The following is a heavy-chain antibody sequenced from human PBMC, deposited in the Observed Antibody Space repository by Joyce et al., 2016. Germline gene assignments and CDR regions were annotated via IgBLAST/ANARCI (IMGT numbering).Heavy chain of an antibody. CDR3: VRGISARPGGPNWFDP. V-gene: IGHV3-74*01. Sequence: EVQLVESGGGLVQPGGSLRLSCAASGFSFRGYWIHWVRQAPGKGLVWVSRINTDGSSTRFADSGKGRFTISRDNAKNTLYLQMNSLRAEDTAVYYCVRGISARPGGPNWFDPWGQGTLVTVSS. CDR1: GFSFRGYW. J-gene: IGHJ5*02. D-gene: IGHD6-6*01. CDR2: INTDGSST.